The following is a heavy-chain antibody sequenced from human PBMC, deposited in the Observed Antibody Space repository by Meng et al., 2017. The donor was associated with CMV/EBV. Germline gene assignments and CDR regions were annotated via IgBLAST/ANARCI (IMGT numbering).Heavy chain of an antibody. V-gene: IGHV4-39*07. CDR3: ARVRETDIVVVPAANFDY. J-gene: IGHJ4*02. CDR1: GGPISSSSYY. Sequence: SETLSLTCTVSGGPISSSSYYWGWLRQPPGKGLEWIGSIYYSGSTYYNPSLKSRVTISVDTSKNQFSLKLSSVTAADTAVYYCARVRETDIVVVPAANFDYWGQGTLVTVSS. D-gene: IGHD2-2*01. CDR2: IYYSGST.